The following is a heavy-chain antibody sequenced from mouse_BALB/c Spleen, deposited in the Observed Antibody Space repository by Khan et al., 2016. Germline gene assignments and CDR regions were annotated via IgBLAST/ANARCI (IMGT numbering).Heavy chain of an antibody. CDR3: ARVRHTMDY. D-gene: IGHD2-14*01. J-gene: IGHJ4*01. Sequence: EVELVESGGGFVQPGGSLELSCAASGFTFTTYTMSWVRQTPDKRLELVATINSDGSSTYYADTVKGRFTISRDNAQNTRYLQMSRLKSEDTAMYYCARVRHTMDYWGRGTSVTVSS. CDR2: INSDGSST. CDR1: GFTFTTYT. V-gene: IGHV5-6-3*01.